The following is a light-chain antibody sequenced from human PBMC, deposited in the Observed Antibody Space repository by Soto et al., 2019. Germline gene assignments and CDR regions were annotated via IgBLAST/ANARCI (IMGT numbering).Light chain of an antibody. V-gene: IGKV3-15*01. CDR1: QSVNAN. CDR2: GAS. J-gene: IGKJ1*01. CDR3: QQYNTWLWT. Sequence: EVVMTQSPATLSVSPGERATLSCRASQSVNANLAWYQQKPGQGPRLLIHGASNRATGIPARFSGSGFGTDFILTISSLQSEDFAVYYCQQYNTWLWTFGQGTKVEI.